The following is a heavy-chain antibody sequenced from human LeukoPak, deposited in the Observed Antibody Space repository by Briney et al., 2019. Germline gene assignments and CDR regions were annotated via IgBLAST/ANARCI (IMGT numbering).Heavy chain of an antibody. Sequence: GGSLRLSRAASGFTFSSYEMNWVRQAPGKGLEWVSYISSSGSTIYYADSVKGRFTISRDNAKNSLYLQMNSLRAEDTAVYYCARDEAAAGPRPFDYWGQGTLVTVSS. J-gene: IGHJ4*02. CDR3: ARDEAAAGPRPFDY. V-gene: IGHV3-48*03. CDR1: GFTFSSYE. D-gene: IGHD6-13*01. CDR2: ISSSGSTI.